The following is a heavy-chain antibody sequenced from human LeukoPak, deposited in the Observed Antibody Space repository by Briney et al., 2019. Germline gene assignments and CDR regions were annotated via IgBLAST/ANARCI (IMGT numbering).Heavy chain of an antibody. CDR2: ISSNGGST. CDR3: ARGEDDYGDY. Sequence: PGRSLRLSCAASGFTFSSYAMHWVRQAPGKGLEYVSAISSNGGSTYYANSVKGRFTISRDNSKNTLYLQMGSLRAEDMAVYYCARGEDDYGDYWGQGTLVTVSS. D-gene: IGHD4-17*01. J-gene: IGHJ4*02. V-gene: IGHV3-64*01. CDR1: GFTFSSYA.